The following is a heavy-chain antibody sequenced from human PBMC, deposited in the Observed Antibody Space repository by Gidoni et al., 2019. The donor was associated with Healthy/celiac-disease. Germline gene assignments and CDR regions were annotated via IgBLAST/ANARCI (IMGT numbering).Heavy chain of an antibody. CDR1: GYSIRSGYY. CDR2: IYHSGST. V-gene: IGHV4-38-2*01. J-gene: IGHJ5*02. CDR3: ARTRAVSYFDP. Sequence: QVQLQESCPGLVTPSETLSLTCAVAGYSIRSGYYWGWIRQPPGKGLEGIGSIYHSGSTYYNPSLKSRVTISVDTSKNQFSWKLSSVTAADTAMYYCARTRAVSYFDPWGQGTLVTVSS. D-gene: IGHD6-19*01.